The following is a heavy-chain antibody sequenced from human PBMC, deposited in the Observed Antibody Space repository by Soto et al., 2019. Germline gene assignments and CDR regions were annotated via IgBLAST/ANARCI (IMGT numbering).Heavy chain of an antibody. J-gene: IGHJ4*02. CDR2: IYHSGST. D-gene: IGHD5-18*01. V-gene: IGHV4-30-2*01. CDR1: VGSSSSGGYS. Sequence: SQTLSLTCRVSVGSSSSGGYSWNWIRQPPGKGLEWIGYIYHSGSTYYNPSLKSRVTISVDRSKNQFSLKLSSVTAADTAVYYCASWGESYGYDYWGQGTLVTVSS. CDR3: ASWGESYGYDY.